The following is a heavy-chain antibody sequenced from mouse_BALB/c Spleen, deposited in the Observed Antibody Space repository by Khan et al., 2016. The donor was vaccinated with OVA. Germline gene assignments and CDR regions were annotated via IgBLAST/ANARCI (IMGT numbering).Heavy chain of an antibody. V-gene: IGHV3-6*02. Sequence: EVQLVESGPGLVKPSQSLSLTCSVTGYSITSGYYWNWIRQFPGNRLEWMGYISYDGSNNYNPSLKNRIPITRDTSKKQFFLKLNSVTTEDTARYYCASKSYGKGAYWGQGTLVTVSA. D-gene: IGHD2-1*01. CDR2: ISYDGSN. CDR1: GYSITSGYY. CDR3: ASKSYGKGAY. J-gene: IGHJ3*01.